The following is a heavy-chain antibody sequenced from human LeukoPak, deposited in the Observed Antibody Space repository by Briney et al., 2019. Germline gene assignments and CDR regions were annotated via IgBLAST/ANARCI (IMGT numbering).Heavy chain of an antibody. V-gene: IGHV1-69*05. D-gene: IGHD3-10*01. CDR2: IIPIFGTA. Sequence: SVKVSCKASGGTFSSYAISWVRQAPGQGLEWMGRIIPIFGTANYAQKFQGRVTITTDESTSTAYMELSSLRSEDTAVYYCARSGFTMVRGVIPRLDYWGQGTLVTVSS. CDR1: GGTFSSYA. CDR3: ARSGFTMVRGVIPRLDY. J-gene: IGHJ4*02.